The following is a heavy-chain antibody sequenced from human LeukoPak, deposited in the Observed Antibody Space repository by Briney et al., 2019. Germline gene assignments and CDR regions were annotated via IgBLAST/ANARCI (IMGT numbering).Heavy chain of an antibody. D-gene: IGHD3-22*01. Sequence: GGSLRLSCAASGFTVSSNYMSWVRQAPGKGLEWVSVMYSGGAKYYADSVKGRFTISRDNSKNTLYLQMNSLGTEDTAAYYCAKGSYYDSSGSFYFDYWGQGTLVTVSS. V-gene: IGHV3-53*01. CDR2: MYSGGAK. CDR3: AKGSYYDSSGSFYFDY. J-gene: IGHJ4*02. CDR1: GFTVSSNY.